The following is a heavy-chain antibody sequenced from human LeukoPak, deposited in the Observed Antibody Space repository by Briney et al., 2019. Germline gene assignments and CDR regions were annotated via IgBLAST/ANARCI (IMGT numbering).Heavy chain of an antibody. V-gene: IGHV4-4*09. CDR2: IYTSGST. Sequence: SETLSLTCTVSDGSISSYYWSWIRQPPGKGLEWIGYIYTSGSTNYNPSLKSRVTISVDTSKNQFSLKLSSVTAADTAVYYCARRLGYYMDVWGKGTTVTVSS. J-gene: IGHJ6*03. D-gene: IGHD1-26*01. CDR1: DGSISSYY. CDR3: ARRLGYYMDV.